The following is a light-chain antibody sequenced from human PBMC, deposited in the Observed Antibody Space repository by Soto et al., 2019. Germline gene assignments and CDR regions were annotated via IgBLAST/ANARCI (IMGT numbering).Light chain of an antibody. J-gene: IGLJ7*01. CDR2: HDS. CDR3: QVYDSTVDHPSEV. Sequence: SYELTQPPSVSVAPGQTARISCGGNNIGSKGVHWYQQKPGQAPVLVVYHDSDRPSGIPERFSGSNSGNTATLTISRVEAGDEADYYCQVYDSTVDHPSEVFGGGTQLTVL. CDR1: NIGSKG. V-gene: IGLV3-21*02.